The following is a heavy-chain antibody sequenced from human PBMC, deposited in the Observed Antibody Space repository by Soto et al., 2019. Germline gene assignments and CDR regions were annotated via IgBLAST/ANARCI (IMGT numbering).Heavy chain of an antibody. V-gene: IGHV3-15*07. J-gene: IGHJ5*02. CDR2: IKSKTDGGTT. CDR1: GFTFSNAW. Sequence: GGSLRLSCAASGFTFSNAWMNWVRQAPGKGLEWVGRIKSKTDGGTTDYAAPVKGRFTISRDDSKNTLYLQMNSLKTEDTAVYYCTTDGGGSYYGSGSYSRFDPWGQGTLVTVSS. D-gene: IGHD3-10*01. CDR3: TTDGGGSYYGSGSYSRFDP.